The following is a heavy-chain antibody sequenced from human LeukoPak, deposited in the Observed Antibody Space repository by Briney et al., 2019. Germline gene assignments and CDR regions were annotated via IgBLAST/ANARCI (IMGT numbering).Heavy chain of an antibody. CDR3: VSSIGCADGACYDY. D-gene: IGHD2-8*01. J-gene: IGHJ4*02. Sequence: ASVKVSCKASGYTFTGYFMHWVRQAPGQGLEWMGWINPNSGGTEYAQKFQGRVTLTRDTSISTAYMALSGLTSDDTAVYYCVSSIGCADGACYDYCGRASLVTVSS. V-gene: IGHV1-2*02. CDR1: GYTFTGYF. CDR2: INPNSGGT.